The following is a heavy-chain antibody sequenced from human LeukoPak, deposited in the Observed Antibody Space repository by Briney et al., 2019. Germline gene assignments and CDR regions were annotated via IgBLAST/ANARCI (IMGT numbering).Heavy chain of an antibody. V-gene: IGHV3-23*01. CDR2: ISGSGGST. CDR1: GFTFSSYA. Sequence: GSLRLSCAASGFTFSSYAMSWVRQAPGKGLEWVSAISGSGGSTYYADSVKGRFTISRDNSKNTLYLQMSSLRAEDTAVYYCAIQYYYDSSFAFDIWGQGTMVTVSS. D-gene: IGHD3-22*01. J-gene: IGHJ3*02. CDR3: AIQYYYDSSFAFDI.